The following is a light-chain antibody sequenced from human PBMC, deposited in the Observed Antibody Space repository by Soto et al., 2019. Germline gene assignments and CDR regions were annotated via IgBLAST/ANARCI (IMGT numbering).Light chain of an antibody. CDR1: NSDVGAYNF. J-gene: IGLJ1*01. CDR3: SSLTTYNTRV. V-gene: IGLV2-14*01. CDR2: EVN. Sequence: QSALTQPASVSGSPGQSIAISCTGTNSDVGAYNFVSWYQQYPGKAPKLIIHEVNNRPSGVSDRFSGSKSGNTASLTISGLQADDEADYYCSSLTTYNTRVFGTGTKVTVL.